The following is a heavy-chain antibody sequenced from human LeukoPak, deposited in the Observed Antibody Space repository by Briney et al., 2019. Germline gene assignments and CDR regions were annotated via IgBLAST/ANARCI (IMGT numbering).Heavy chain of an antibody. D-gene: IGHD6-19*01. Sequence: SETLSLTCAVYGGSFSGYYWSWIRQPPGKGLEWIGEINHSGSTNYNPSLKSRVTISVDTSKNPFSLKLSSVTAADTAVYYCARVRHSYSSGWYADHYFVYWGQGTLVTVSS. J-gene: IGHJ4*02. V-gene: IGHV4-34*01. CDR3: ARVRHSYSSGWYADHYFVY. CDR1: GGSFSGYY. CDR2: INHSGST.